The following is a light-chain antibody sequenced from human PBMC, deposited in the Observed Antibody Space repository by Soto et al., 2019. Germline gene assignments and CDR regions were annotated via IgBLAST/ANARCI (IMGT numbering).Light chain of an antibody. CDR1: QSVGSY. CDR3: QHRNYWPPGAT. Sequence: EIVLTQSPGTLSLSPGERVTLSCRASQSVGSYLAWYQQKPGQTPRLLIYDASNRATGIPARFSGSGSGTDFTLTISSLEAEDFAVYYCQHRNYWPPGATFGGGTKVEIK. J-gene: IGKJ4*01. CDR2: DAS. V-gene: IGKV3-11*01.